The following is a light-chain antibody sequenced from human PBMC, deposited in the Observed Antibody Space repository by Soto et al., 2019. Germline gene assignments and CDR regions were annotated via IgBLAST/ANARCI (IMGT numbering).Light chain of an antibody. V-gene: IGLV2-14*01. CDR1: SSDVGGYNY. Sequence: QSALTQPASVSGSPGQSITISCTGTSSDVGGYNYVSWYQQHPGKAPKLMIYAVTDRPSGVSSRFSGSKSGNTASLTISGLQAEDEADYYCCSFRFNNFAVFGGGTKLTVL. CDR2: AVT. J-gene: IGLJ3*02. CDR3: CSFRFNNFAV.